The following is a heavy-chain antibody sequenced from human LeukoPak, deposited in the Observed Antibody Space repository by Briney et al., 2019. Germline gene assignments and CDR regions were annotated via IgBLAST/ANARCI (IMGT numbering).Heavy chain of an antibody. CDR3: ASTSMEVGATQFDY. J-gene: IGHJ4*02. V-gene: IGHV1-18*01. CDR2: SSAYNGNT. CDR1: GYTFFSYN. D-gene: IGHD1-26*01. Sequence: GASVTVSCKASGYTFFSYNINWVRQAPGQGLEWMGWSSAYNGNTDHAQKFQGRVTMTTDTSTNTAYMELRSLRSDDTAVYFCASTSMEVGATQFDYWGQGTLVTVSS.